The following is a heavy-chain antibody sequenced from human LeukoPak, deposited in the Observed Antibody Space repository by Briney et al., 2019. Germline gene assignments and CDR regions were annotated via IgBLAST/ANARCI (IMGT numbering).Heavy chain of an antibody. J-gene: IGHJ4*02. Sequence: SETLSLTCTVSGGSISSGDYYWSWIRQPPGKGLEWIGYIYYSGSTYYNPSLKSRVTISVDTSKNQFSLKLNSVTAADTAVYYCARRTMTTVTDWGQGTLVTVSS. CDR3: ARRTMTTVTD. V-gene: IGHV4-30-4*01. CDR2: IYYSGST. D-gene: IGHD4-11*01. CDR1: GGSISSGDYY.